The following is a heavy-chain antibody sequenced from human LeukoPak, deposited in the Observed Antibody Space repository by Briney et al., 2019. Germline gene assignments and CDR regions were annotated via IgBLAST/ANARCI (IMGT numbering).Heavy chain of an antibody. Sequence: SETLSLTCTVSGGSISSYYWSWIRQPPGKGLEWIGYIYYSGSTNYNPSLKSRVTISVDTSKNQFSLKLSSVTAADTAVYYCAREGYGDLYYWGQGTLVTVSS. V-gene: IGHV4-59*12. J-gene: IGHJ4*02. CDR2: IYYSGST. CDR3: AREGYGDLYY. CDR1: GGSISSYY. D-gene: IGHD4-17*01.